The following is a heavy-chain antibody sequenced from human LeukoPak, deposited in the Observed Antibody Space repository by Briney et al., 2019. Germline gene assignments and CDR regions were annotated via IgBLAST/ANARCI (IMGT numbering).Heavy chain of an antibody. J-gene: IGHJ5*02. Sequence: PSETLSLTCTVSGGSISSSSYYWGWIRQPPGKGLEWIGSIYYSGSTYYNPSLKSRVTISVDTSKNQFSLKLSSVTAADTAVYYCARQLIAAARLNWFDPWGQGTLVTVSS. V-gene: IGHV4-39*01. D-gene: IGHD6-13*01. CDR1: GGSISSSSYY. CDR3: ARQLIAAARLNWFDP. CDR2: IYYSGST.